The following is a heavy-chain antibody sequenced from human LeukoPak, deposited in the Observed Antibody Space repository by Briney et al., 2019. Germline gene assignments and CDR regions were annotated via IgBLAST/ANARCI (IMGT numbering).Heavy chain of an antibody. CDR1: GGSFSGYY. CDR3: ARSWATTVAVFDY. J-gene: IGHJ4*02. V-gene: IGHV4-34*01. Sequence: SETLSLTCAVYGGSFSGYYWSWIRQPPGKGLEWIGEINHSGSTNYNPSLKSRVTITVDTSKNQFSLKLSSVTAADTAVYYCARSWATTVAVFDYWGQGTLVTVSS. D-gene: IGHD4-11*01. CDR2: INHSGST.